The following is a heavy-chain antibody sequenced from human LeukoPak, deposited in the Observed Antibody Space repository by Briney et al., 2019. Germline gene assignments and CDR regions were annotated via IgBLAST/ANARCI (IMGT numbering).Heavy chain of an antibody. D-gene: IGHD4-23*01. J-gene: IGHJ4*02. Sequence: SETLSLTCAVYGGSFSGYYWSWIRQPPGKGLEWIGEINHSGSTNYNPSLKSRVTISVDTSKNQFSLKLSSVTAADTAVYYCARRIVVTRGFDYWGQGTLVTVSS. CDR1: GGSFSGYY. CDR3: ARRIVVTRGFDY. V-gene: IGHV4-34*01. CDR2: INHSGST.